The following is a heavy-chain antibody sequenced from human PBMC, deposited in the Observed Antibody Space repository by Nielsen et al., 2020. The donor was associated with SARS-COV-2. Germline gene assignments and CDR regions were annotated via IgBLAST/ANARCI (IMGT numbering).Heavy chain of an antibody. CDR2: INARDAWT. D-gene: IGHD3-22*01. V-gene: IGHV1-46*01. J-gene: IGHJ4*02. Sequence: WVRQAPGQGLEWMGLINARDAWTKYAQKFQGRVTMTRDTSTSTVYMDLRSLTSEDTAVYYCGRDRIDSTGPEDFDYWGRGTLVTVSS. CDR3: GRDRIDSTGPEDFDY.